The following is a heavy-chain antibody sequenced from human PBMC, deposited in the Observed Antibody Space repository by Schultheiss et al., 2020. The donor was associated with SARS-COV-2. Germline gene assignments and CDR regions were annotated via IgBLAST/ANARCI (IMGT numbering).Heavy chain of an antibody. J-gene: IGHJ3*02. V-gene: IGHV3-49*04. D-gene: IGHD3-3*01. Sequence: GGSLRLSCAASGFTFSSYAMSWVRQAPGKGLEWVGFIRSKAYGGTTEYAASVKGRFTISRDDSKSIAYLQMNSLKTEDTAVYYCTRTEPPKTFWSGYCDAFDIWGQGTMVTVSS. CDR3: TRTEPPKTFWSGYCDAFDI. CDR2: IRSKAYGGTT. CDR1: GFTFSSYA.